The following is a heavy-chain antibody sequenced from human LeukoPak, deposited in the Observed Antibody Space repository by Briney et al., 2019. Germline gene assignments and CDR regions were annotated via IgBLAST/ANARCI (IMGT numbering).Heavy chain of an antibody. D-gene: IGHD2-15*01. CDR3: AKTSVGGGRIIGSGYFDN. Sequence: PGGSLRLSCAASRFIFSSYSMNWVRQAPGKGLEWVSIISGSGTVTYYADSVKGRFTISRDNSKNTLYLQMNSLRAEDTAVFYCAKTSVGGGRIIGSGYFDNWGQGTLVTVAS. CDR1: RFIFSSYS. J-gene: IGHJ4*02. CDR2: ISGSGTVT. V-gene: IGHV3-23*01.